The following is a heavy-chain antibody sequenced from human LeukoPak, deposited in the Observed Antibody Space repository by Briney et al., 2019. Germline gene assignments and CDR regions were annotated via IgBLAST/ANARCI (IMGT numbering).Heavy chain of an antibody. CDR2: IYNSGST. Sequence: SETLSLTCTVSGDSISSNYWSWIRQPPGKGLEWIGYIYNSGSTKYNPSLKSRVTISVDTSKNQFSLKLSSVTAADTAVYYCARVGAGYRSGGTCYSHPYWYFDLWGRGTLVTVSS. V-gene: IGHV4-59*01. J-gene: IGHJ2*01. D-gene: IGHD2-15*01. CDR3: ARVGAGYRSGGTCYSHPYWYFDL. CDR1: GDSISSNY.